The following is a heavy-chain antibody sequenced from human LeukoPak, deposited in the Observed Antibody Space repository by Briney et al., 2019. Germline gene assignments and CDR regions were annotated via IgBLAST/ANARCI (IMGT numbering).Heavy chain of an antibody. V-gene: IGHV1-2*02. D-gene: IGHD3-10*01. CDR1: GYTFTGYY. Sequence: ASVKVSCKASGYTFTGYYMHWVRQAPGQGLEWMGWINPNSGGTNYAQKFQGRVTMTRDTSISTAYMELSRLRSDDTAVYYCAGGGLYYYGSGSYYKPLDYWGQGTLVTVSP. CDR2: INPNSGGT. CDR3: AGGGLYYYGSGSYYKPLDY. J-gene: IGHJ4*02.